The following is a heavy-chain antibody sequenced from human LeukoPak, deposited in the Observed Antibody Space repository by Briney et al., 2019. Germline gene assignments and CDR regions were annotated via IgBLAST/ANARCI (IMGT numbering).Heavy chain of an antibody. CDR1: GFMFSDYA. J-gene: IGHJ4*02. D-gene: IGHD3-3*01. V-gene: IGHV3-23*01. CDR3: AKDPRPYYDVPVGH. Sequence: GGSLRLSCVASGFMFSDYAMSWVRQAPGKGLEWVSSISSSGGTTFYADSVKGRFTISRDLFKKTVHLEMKAMRAEDTAVYYCAKDPRPYYDVPVGHWGQGTLVTVSP. CDR2: ISSSGGTT.